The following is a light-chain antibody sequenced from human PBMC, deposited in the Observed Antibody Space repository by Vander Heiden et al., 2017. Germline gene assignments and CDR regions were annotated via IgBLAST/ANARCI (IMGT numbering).Light chain of an antibody. CDR1: QTLLYNSNNKNY. Sequence: DIVMTQSPDSLAVSLGERATINCKSSQTLLYNSNNKNYLAWYQQKPGQPPRLLIHWASTRESGVPDRFSGGGSGTDFTLTINNLQPEDVAVYYCQQYYTSPMYTFGQGTKLEIK. CDR2: WAS. V-gene: IGKV4-1*01. J-gene: IGKJ2*01. CDR3: QQYYTSPMYT.